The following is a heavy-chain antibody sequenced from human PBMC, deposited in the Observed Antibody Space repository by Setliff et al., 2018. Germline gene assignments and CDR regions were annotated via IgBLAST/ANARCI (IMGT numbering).Heavy chain of an antibody. CDR1: GYSISSGYY. Sequence: SETLSLTCTVSGYSISSGYYWGWIRQPPGKGLEWIGSIYHSGSTNYNPSLKSRVTISVDTSKNQFSLKLSSVTAADTAVYYCARAVLVVDAEDYWGQGTLVTVSS. D-gene: IGHD3-22*01. CDR2: IYHSGST. J-gene: IGHJ4*02. CDR3: ARAVLVVDAEDY. V-gene: IGHV4-38-2*02.